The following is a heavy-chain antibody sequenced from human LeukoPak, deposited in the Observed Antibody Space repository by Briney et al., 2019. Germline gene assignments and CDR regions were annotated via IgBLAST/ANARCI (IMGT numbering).Heavy chain of an antibody. D-gene: IGHD3-16*01. CDR1: GYTFTSYG. CDR2: IVVGSGNT. Sequence: SVKVSCKASGYTFTSYGISWVRQAPGQGLEWIGWIVVGSGNTNYAQKFQERVTITRDMSTSTAYMELSSLRSEDTAVYYCAAETSPSNHYVWGSYTPQYYYYGMDVWGQGTTVTVSS. CDR3: AAETSPSNHYVWGSYTPQYYYYGMDV. V-gene: IGHV1-58*02. J-gene: IGHJ6*02.